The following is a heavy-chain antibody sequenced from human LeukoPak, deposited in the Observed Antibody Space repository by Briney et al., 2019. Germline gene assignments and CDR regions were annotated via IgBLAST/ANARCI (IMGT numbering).Heavy chain of an antibody. CDR1: GYTFTSYY. V-gene: IGHV1-46*01. Sequence: ASVKVSCKASGYTFTSYYMHWVRQAPGQGLEWMGIINPSGGSTSYAQKFQGRVTVTTDTSTSTAYMELRSLRSDDTAVYYCARVVTGIRDNWFDPWGQGTLVTVSS. CDR2: INPSGGST. CDR3: ARVVTGIRDNWFDP. J-gene: IGHJ5*02. D-gene: IGHD3-10*01.